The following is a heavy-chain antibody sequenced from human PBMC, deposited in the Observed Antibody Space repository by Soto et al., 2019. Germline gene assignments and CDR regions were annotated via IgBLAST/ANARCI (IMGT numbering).Heavy chain of an antibody. CDR1: GGPFSAYF. J-gene: IGHJ6*02. Sequence: PSETLSLTCSVYGGPFSAYFWSWIRQAPGKGLEWIAQINDSGSTNYNPSLEGRVTISVATSKNELSLTRSSVTAADTAVYYCAGAALDVWGQGTTVTVSS. CDR2: INDSGST. D-gene: IGHD2-15*01. CDR3: AGAALDV. V-gene: IGHV4-34*01.